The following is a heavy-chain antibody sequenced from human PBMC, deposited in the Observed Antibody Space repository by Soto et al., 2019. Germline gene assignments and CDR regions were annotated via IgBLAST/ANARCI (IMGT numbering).Heavy chain of an antibody. D-gene: IGHD3-10*01. V-gene: IGHV3-23*01. J-gene: IGHJ4*02. CDR1: GFTFSTYA. Sequence: EVQLLESGGGLVQPGGSLRLSCAASGFTFSTYAMSWVRQAPGKGLEWVSTITASDASTYYGDSVKGRFTISRDNSKNTLYLQTNSLRAEDTAVYYCALKGSYIDYWGQGTPVTVSS. CDR2: ITASDAST. CDR3: ALKGSYIDY.